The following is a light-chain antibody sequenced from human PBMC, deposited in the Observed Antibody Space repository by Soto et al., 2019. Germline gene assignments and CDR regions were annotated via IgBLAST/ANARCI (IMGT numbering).Light chain of an antibody. CDR3: QSYDSTFYV. V-gene: IGLV1-40*01. CDR2: GNS. Sequence: QSGLTQLPSVSGAPGQRVTLSCTGSCSNIGAGYDVHWYQQLPGTASKLLIFGNSKRPSGVPDRFSGSKSGTPASLAVTGLQAEDEADYYCQSYDSTFYVFGTGTKVTVL. CDR1: CSNIGAGYD. J-gene: IGLJ1*01.